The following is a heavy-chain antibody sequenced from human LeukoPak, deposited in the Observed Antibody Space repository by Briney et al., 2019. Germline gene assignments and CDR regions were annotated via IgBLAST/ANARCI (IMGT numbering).Heavy chain of an antibody. V-gene: IGHV4-39*01. D-gene: IGHD6-19*01. J-gene: IGHJ4*02. CDR2: IYYSGST. CDR1: GVSISSSSYY. CDR3: VLGSSGWYGNDY. Sequence: NPSETLSLTCTVSGVSISSSSYYWGWIRQPPGKGLEWIGSIYYSGSTYYNPSLKSRVTISVDTSKNQFSLKLSSVTAADTAVYYCVLGSSGWYGNDYWGQGTLVTVSS.